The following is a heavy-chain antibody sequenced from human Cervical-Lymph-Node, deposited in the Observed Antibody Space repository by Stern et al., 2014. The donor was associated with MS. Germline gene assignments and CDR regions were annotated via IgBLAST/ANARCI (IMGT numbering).Heavy chain of an antibody. V-gene: IGHV1-46*01. CDR2: INPTGSVT. Sequence: QVQLGQSGPEVKKPGASVMVSCKTSGYTFTNYYIHWVRQAPGQGLEWMGIINPTGSVTASAQKFQGRLTMTRDTSTTTVYMRLITLTSEDTAMYYCTRAVGGVGREWGQGTLVFVSS. J-gene: IGHJ4*02. CDR3: TRAVGGVGRE. CDR1: GYTFTNYY. D-gene: IGHD3-16*01.